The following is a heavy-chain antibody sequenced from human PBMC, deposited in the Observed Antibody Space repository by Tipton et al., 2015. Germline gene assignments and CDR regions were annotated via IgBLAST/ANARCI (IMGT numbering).Heavy chain of an antibody. V-gene: IGHV3-7*01. CDR2: IKQDGSEG. Sequence: GSLRLSCAASGFTFSSYWMSWVRQAPGKGLEWVANIKQDGSEGYYVDSVKGRFTISRDNARNSLYLQVNSLTAEDTAVYFCAREAYGSFDSWGQGTLVTVSS. CDR3: AREAYGSFDS. J-gene: IGHJ4*02. CDR1: GFTFSSYW. D-gene: IGHD4-17*01.